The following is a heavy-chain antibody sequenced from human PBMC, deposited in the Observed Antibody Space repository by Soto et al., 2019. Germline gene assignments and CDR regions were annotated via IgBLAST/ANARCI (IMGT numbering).Heavy chain of an antibody. CDR1: GGSISSGGYY. CDR3: ARGGDDYFFDY. CDR2: MYYSGST. J-gene: IGHJ4*02. V-gene: IGHV4-31*03. D-gene: IGHD3-3*01. Sequence: QVQLQESGPGLVKPSQTLSLTCTVSGGSISSGGYYWSWIRQHPGKGLEWIGYMYYSGSTYYNPSLESRVTISVDTSKNQFSLKLSSVTAADTAVYFCARGGDDYFFDYWGQGTLVTVSS.